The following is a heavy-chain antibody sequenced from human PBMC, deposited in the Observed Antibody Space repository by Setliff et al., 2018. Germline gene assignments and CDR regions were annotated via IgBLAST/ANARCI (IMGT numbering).Heavy chain of an antibody. CDR1: GYIFNSYG. Sequence: GASVKVSCKASGYIFNSYGIAWVRQAPGQGLEWMGWISPYNGKTNYAQKFQGRVTMTKDTSTTTVYLELSSLRSEDTALYYCARAPLESGYYYGQGHYFDNWGQGTLVTVSS. V-gene: IGHV1-18*01. CDR3: ARAPLESGYYYGQGHYFDN. J-gene: IGHJ4*02. CDR2: ISPYNGKT. D-gene: IGHD5-18*01.